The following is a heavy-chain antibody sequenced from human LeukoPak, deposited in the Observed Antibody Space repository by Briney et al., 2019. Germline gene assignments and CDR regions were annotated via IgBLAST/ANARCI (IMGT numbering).Heavy chain of an antibody. J-gene: IGHJ4*02. Sequence: PGGSLRLSCAASGFTFSNYAMNWVRQAPGKGLEWVSAISGSSGNTYYADSVKGRLTISRDNSKNTLYLQMNSLRAEDTALYYCAKPAKTDYTDYWGQGTLVTVSS. D-gene: IGHD1-14*01. CDR1: GFTFSNYA. V-gene: IGHV3-23*01. CDR2: ISGSSGNT. CDR3: AKPAKTDYTDY.